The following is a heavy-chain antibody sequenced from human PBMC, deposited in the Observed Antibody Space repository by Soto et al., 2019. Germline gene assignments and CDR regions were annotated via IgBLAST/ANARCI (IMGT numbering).Heavy chain of an antibody. J-gene: IGHJ5*02. CDR1: SGSISSSNW. Sequence: SETLSLTCAVSSGSISSSNWWSWVRQPPGKGLEWIGRIYYSGRTNYNPSLKSRVTISVDKSKNQFSLKLNSVTAADTAVYYCASHSSGYYGWFDPWGQGTLVTVSS. V-gene: IGHV4-4*02. CDR3: ASHSSGYYGWFDP. D-gene: IGHD3-22*01. CDR2: IYYSGRT.